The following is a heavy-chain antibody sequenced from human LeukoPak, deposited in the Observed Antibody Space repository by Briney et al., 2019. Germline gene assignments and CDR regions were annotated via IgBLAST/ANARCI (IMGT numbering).Heavy chain of an antibody. J-gene: IGHJ6*02. CDR2: IEKNGSGK. CDR1: GFIFSDSW. CDR3: ARSPPYPYGMDV. V-gene: IGHV3-7*03. Sequence: GGSLRLSCTVSGFIFSDSWMAWIRQAPGKGLEWVAIIEKNGSGKNYVDSVKGRFTISRDNSKNTLYLQMNSLRAEDTAVYYCARSPPYPYGMDVWGQGTTVTVSS.